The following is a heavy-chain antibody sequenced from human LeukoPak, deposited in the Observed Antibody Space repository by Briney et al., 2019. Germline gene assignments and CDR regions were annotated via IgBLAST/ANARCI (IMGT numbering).Heavy chain of an antibody. D-gene: IGHD2-15*01. CDR3: ARLNGGRQVDY. V-gene: IGHV5-51*01. Sequence: GDSLKISCKGSGYTFSSYWIGWVRQMPGKGLEWMGIIYPGDSDNRYSPSVQGQVTISVDKSISTDYLQWSSLKASDIVMYYCARLNGGRQVDYWGQGPLVTVSS. CDR2: IYPGDSDN. J-gene: IGHJ4*02. CDR1: GYTFSSYW.